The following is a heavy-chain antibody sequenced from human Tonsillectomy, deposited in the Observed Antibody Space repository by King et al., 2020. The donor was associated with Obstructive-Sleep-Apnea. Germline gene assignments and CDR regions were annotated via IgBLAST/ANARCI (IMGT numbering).Heavy chain of an antibody. CDR3: AREPRIWSRGNLYNWFDP. J-gene: IGHJ5*02. Sequence: QLQESGPGLVKPSETLSLICTVSGGSISSSSYHWGWIRQPPGKGLEWIGSIYYSGRTYYNPSLKSRVTISVDTSKNQLSLKLSSVTAADTAVYYCAREPRIWSRGNLYNWFDPWGQGTLVTVSS. V-gene: IGHV4-39*07. CDR2: IYYSGRT. D-gene: IGHD3-3*01. CDR1: GGSISSSSYH.